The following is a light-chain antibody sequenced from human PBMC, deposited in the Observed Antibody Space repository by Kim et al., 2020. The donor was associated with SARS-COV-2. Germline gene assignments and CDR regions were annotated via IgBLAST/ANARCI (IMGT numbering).Light chain of an antibody. V-gene: IGKV3-20*01. CDR2: AAS. J-gene: IGKJ3*01. CDR3: QQYGDSGLT. CDR1: QSIISDY. Sequence: SPGERATLSCRASQSIISDYFAWYQQQPGQAPRLLIYAASRRASGIPDRFTGSGSGTDFTLTIGRLEPEDFAMYFCQQYGDSGLTFGPGTKVDIK.